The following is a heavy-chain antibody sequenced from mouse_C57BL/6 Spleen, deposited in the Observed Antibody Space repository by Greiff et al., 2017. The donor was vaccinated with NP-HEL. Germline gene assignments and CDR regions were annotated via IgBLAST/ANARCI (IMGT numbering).Heavy chain of an antibody. CDR1: GFNIKDDY. CDR2: IDPENGDT. D-gene: IGHD2-13*01. J-gene: IGHJ2*01. Sequence: EVKLQQSGAELVRPGASVKLSCTASGFNIKDDYMHWVKQRPEQGLEWIGWIDPENGDTEYASKFQGKATITADTSSNTAYLQLSSLTSEDTAVYYCTTWGLGFDYWGQGTTLTVSS. V-gene: IGHV14-4*01. CDR3: TTWGLGFDY.